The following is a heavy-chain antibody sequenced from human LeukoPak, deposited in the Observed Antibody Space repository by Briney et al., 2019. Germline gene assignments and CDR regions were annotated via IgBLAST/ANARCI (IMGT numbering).Heavy chain of an antibody. Sequence: GGSLRLSCAASGFTFSSYAMSWVRQAPGKGLEWVSAISGSGGSTYYADSVKGRFTISRDNAKNSLYLQMNSLRAEDTAVYYCARDGTDSGSPGYDAFDIWGQGTMVTVSS. D-gene: IGHD1-26*01. CDR1: GFTFSSYA. J-gene: IGHJ3*02. CDR2: ISGSGGST. V-gene: IGHV3-23*01. CDR3: ARDGTDSGSPGYDAFDI.